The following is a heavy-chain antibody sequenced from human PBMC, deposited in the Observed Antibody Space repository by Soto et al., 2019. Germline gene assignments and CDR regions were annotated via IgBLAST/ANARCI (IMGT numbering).Heavy chain of an antibody. D-gene: IGHD3-3*01. Sequence: SETLSHTFTVSGGSISSYYWSRIRQPQGKGLEWVGYIYYSGSTNYNPSLKSRVTISVDTSKNQCSLKLSSVTAADTAVYYCARALGVVEYYYYYYYMEVWGKGSTVT. CDR3: ARALGVVEYYYYYYYMEV. CDR2: IYYSGST. CDR1: GGSISSYY. J-gene: IGHJ6*03. V-gene: IGHV4-59*08.